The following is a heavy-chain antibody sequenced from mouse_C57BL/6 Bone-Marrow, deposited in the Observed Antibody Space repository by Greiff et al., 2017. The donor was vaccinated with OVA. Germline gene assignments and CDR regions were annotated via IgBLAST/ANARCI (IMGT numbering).Heavy chain of an antibody. CDR2: INPSTGGT. J-gene: IGHJ2*01. CDR3: AREGVTARCYFDY. V-gene: IGHV1-42*01. D-gene: IGHD2-2*01. CDR1: GYSFTGYY. Sequence: EVQLQQPGPELVKPGASVKISCKASGYSFTGYYMTWVKQSPEKSLEWIGEINPSTGGTTYNQKFKAKATLTVDKSSSTAYMQLKSLTSEDSAVYDCAREGVTARCYFDYWGRGTALTVSS.